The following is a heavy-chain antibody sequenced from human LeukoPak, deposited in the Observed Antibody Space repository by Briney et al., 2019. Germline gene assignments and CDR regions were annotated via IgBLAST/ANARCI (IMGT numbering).Heavy chain of an antibody. J-gene: IGHJ4*02. D-gene: IGHD3-10*01. CDR3: AKVDYHYGSGS. Sequence: GGSLRLSCAASGFTFSSHAMSWVRQAPGKGLEWVSDISASGTSTYYADSVKGRFTISRDNSKNTLFLQMNSLRAEDTAVYYCAKVDYHYGSGSWGQGTLVTVSS. CDR2: ISASGTST. V-gene: IGHV3-23*01. CDR1: GFTFSSHA.